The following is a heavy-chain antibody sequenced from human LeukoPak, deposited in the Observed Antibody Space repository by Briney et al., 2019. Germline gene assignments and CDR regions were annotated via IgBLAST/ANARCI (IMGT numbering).Heavy chain of an antibody. D-gene: IGHD5-18*01. Sequence: GGSLRLSCAASGFTFSNYWMHWVRQAPGKGLVWVSRINSDRNSTTYADSVKGRFTISRDNGQNTLYLQMNSLRAEDTAVYYCAREGRGYSYAFEYWGQGTLVTVSS. V-gene: IGHV3-74*01. J-gene: IGHJ4*02. CDR2: INSDRNST. CDR1: GFTFSNYW. CDR3: AREGRGYSYAFEY.